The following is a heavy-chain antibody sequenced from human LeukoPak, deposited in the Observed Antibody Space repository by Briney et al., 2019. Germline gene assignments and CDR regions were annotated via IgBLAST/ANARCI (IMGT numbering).Heavy chain of an antibody. CDR3: AREDPQEIVVSY. CDR1: GFTFSSYS. V-gene: IGHV3-21*01. CDR2: ISSSSSYI. Sequence: GGSLRLSCAASGFTFSSYSMNWVRQAPGKGLEWVSSISSSSSYIYYADSVKGRFIISRDNAKNSLYLQMNSLRAEDTAVYYCAREDPQEIVVSYWGQGTLVTVSS. D-gene: IGHD3-22*01. J-gene: IGHJ4*02.